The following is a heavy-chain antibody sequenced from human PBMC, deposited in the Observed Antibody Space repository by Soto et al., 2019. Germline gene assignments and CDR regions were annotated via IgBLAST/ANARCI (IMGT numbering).Heavy chain of an antibody. J-gene: IGHJ4*02. CDR2: IKSDGSST. Sequence: GGSLRLSCAASGFTFSKYWMYWVRQVPGKGLVWVSHIKSDGSSTAFADSVKGRFTISRDNAKNTLFLQMNSLRAEDTAVYYCARGGSRRDTWSVHGDSWGQGALVPVFS. CDR3: ARGGSRRDTWSVHGDS. D-gene: IGHD3-10*01. V-gene: IGHV3-74*01. CDR1: GFTFSKYW.